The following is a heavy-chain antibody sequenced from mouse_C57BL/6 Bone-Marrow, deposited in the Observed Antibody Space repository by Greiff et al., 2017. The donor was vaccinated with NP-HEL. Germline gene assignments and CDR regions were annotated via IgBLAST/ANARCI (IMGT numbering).Heavy chain of an antibody. CDR1: GYTFTSYW. CDR2: ITPSSGYT. J-gene: IGHJ1*03. Sequence: QVQLQQSGAELAKPGASVKLSCKASGYTFTSYWMHWVKQRPGQGLEWIGYITPSSGYTKYNQKFKDKATLTADKTSSTAYMQLSSLTYEDSAVYYCARELYWYFDVWGTGTTVTVSS. V-gene: IGHV1-7*01. CDR3: ARELYWYFDV.